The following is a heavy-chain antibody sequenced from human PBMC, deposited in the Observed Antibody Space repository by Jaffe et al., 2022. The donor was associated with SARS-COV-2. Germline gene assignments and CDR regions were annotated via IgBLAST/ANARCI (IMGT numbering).Heavy chain of an antibody. J-gene: IGHJ3*02. D-gene: IGHD6-19*01. CDR2: IYYSGST. CDR1: GGSISSSSYY. Sequence: QLQLQESGPGLVKPSETLSLTCTVSGGSISSSSYYWGWIRQPPGKGLEWIGSIYYSGSTYYNPSLKSRVTISVDTSKNQFSLKLSSVTAADTAVYYCARLFLQWLVWEAFDIWGQGTMVTVSS. CDR3: ARLFLQWLVWEAFDI. V-gene: IGHV4-39*01.